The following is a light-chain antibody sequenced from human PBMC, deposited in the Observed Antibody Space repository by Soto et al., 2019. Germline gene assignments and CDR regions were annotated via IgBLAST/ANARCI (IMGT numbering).Light chain of an antibody. CDR3: QQYNNWPPWT. CDR2: GAS. J-gene: IGKJ1*01. Sequence: EIEMTQSPATLSVSPGERATRSCRASQSVSSNLAWYQQKPGQAPRLLIYGASTRATGIPARFSGSGSGTEFTLTISSLQSEDFAVYYCQQYNNWPPWTFGQGTKVEIK. CDR1: QSVSSN. V-gene: IGKV3-15*01.